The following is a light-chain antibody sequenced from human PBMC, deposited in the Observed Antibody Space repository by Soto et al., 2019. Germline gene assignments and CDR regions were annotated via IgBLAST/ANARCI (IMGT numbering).Light chain of an antibody. J-gene: IGKJ4*01. CDR1: QNIRSN. Sequence: VMTQSPGTLSVSPGERATLSCRASQNIRSNLAWYQQKPGQAPRLLIYGASSRATGIPDRFSGSGSGTDFTLTISRLEPEDFAVYYCQQYGSSLTFGGGTKVDI. CDR2: GAS. V-gene: IGKV3-20*01. CDR3: QQYGSSLT.